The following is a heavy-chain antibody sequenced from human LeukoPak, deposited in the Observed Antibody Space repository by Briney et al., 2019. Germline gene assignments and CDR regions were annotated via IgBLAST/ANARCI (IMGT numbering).Heavy chain of an antibody. CDR2: IRYDGSNE. CDR3: AKLAAARVGFQWYFDL. J-gene: IGHJ2*01. Sequence: GGSLRLSCAASGFTFSGYGMHWVRQAPGKGLEWVAFIRYDGSNEYYADSVKGRFTISRDNSKNTLYLQMNNLRAEDTAVYYCAKLAAARVGFQWYFDLWGRGTLVTVSS. D-gene: IGHD6-13*01. CDR1: GFTFSGYG. V-gene: IGHV3-30*02.